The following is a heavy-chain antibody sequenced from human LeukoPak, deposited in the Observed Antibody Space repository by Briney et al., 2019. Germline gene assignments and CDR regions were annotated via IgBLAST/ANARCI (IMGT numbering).Heavy chain of an antibody. V-gene: IGHV3-23*01. CDR3: ARDSSSISALRASYFDL. D-gene: IGHD6-6*01. CDR2: T. Sequence: TYSADSVKGRFAISRDNSKKTLYLEMNSLRVEDTAVYYCARDSSSISALRASYFDLWGRGTLVTVSS. J-gene: IGHJ2*01.